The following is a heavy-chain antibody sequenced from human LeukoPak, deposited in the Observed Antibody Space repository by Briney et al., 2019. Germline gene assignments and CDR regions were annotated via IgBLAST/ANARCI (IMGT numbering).Heavy chain of an antibody. CDR2: ISYDGSNK. J-gene: IGHJ3*02. Sequence: SCKASGYTFTSYAMHWVRQAPGKGLEWVAVISYDGSNKYYADSVKGRFTISRDNSKNTLYLQMNSLRAEDTAVYYCARDRSSSWYYRGAFDIWGQGTMVTVSS. D-gene: IGHD6-13*01. V-gene: IGHV3-30-3*01. CDR1: GYTFTSYA. CDR3: ARDRSSSWYYRGAFDI.